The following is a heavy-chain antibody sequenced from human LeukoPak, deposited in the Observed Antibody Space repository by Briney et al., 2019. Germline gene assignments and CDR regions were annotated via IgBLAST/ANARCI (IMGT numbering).Heavy chain of an antibody. D-gene: IGHD1-26*01. CDR1: RSTFSGYF. J-gene: IGHJ5*02. V-gene: IGHV1-2*06. CDR3: ARAGSYYFVSWFDP. Sequence: ASVKVSCKTSRSTFSGYFIHWVRQAPGQGLEWVGRINPISGATNYAQKFQGRVTLTRDTSIGTAYMELSSLRSEDTAVYYCARAGSYYFVSWFDPWGQGTLVTVSS. CDR2: INPISGAT.